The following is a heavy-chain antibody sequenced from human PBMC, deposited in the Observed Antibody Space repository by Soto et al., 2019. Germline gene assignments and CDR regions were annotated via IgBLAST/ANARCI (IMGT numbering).Heavy chain of an antibody. CDR3: ARVYCSGGGCYGIDY. V-gene: IGHV1-46*01. Sequence: QVQLVQSGAEVKKPGASVKVSCKASGYTFTSYYMHWVRQAPGQGLEWMGIINPSAGSTSYAQKFMGRVTMTRDTSTSTVYMELSSLRSEDTAVYYCARVYCSGGGCYGIDYWGQGTLVTVSS. D-gene: IGHD2-15*01. CDR2: INPSAGST. J-gene: IGHJ4*02. CDR1: GYTFTSYY.